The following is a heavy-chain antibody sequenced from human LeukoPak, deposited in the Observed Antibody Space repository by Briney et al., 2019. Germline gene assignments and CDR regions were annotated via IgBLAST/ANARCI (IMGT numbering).Heavy chain of an antibody. CDR2: IHRSGTT. CDR1: GYSISSGFW. V-gene: IGHV4-4*02. CDR3: ARASYDFWSGAQVWFDP. J-gene: IGHJ5*02. Sequence: PSGTLSLTCVVSGYSISSGFWWSWVRQSPGTGLEWIGEIHRSGTTNYNPSLKSRVTISVDTSKNQFSLKLSSVTAADTAVYYCARASYDFWSGAQVWFDPWGQGTLVTVSS. D-gene: IGHD3-3*01.